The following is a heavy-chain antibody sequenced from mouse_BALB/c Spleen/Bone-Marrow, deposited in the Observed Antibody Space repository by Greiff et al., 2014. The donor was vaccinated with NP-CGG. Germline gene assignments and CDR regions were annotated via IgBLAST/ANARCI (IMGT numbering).Heavy chain of an antibody. CDR1: GFNIKDTY. J-gene: IGHJ3*01. CDR3: ASYYYGRSSFTY. Sequence: VTLKVSGAELVKPGASVKLSCTASGFNIKDTYVHWVRQRPEQGLEWIGRIDPANGNTKYDPKFQGKATITADTSSNTAYLQLSSLTSEDTAVYYCASYYYGRSSFTYWGQGTLVTVSA. CDR2: IDPANGNT. V-gene: IGHV14-3*02. D-gene: IGHD1-1*01.